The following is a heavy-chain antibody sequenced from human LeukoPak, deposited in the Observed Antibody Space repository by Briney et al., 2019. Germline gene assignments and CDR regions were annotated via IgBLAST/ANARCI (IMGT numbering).Heavy chain of an antibody. CDR1: AFTFSMYW. Sequence: GGSLRFSCSASAFTFSMYWMTWVRQAPGKGLEWVATIKEDGSDKYYVDSVRGRFTISRDNAENSLYLQMNSLTAEDTALYYCVRDGIRDIPGVITIRYDYWGQGTLVTVSS. D-gene: IGHD3-10*01. CDR3: VRDGIRDIPGVITIRYDY. J-gene: IGHJ4*02. CDR2: IKEDGSDK. V-gene: IGHV3-7*05.